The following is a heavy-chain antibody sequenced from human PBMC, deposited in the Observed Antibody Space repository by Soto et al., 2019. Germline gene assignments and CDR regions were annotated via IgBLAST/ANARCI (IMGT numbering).Heavy chain of an antibody. D-gene: IGHD1-26*01. CDR1: GGTFSSYA. V-gene: IGHV1-69*01. Sequence: QVQLVQSGAEVKKPWSSVKVSCKASGGTFSSYAISWVRQAPGQGLEGMGGFIPIFGTANYAQKFQGRVSITADESTSTAYMERSSLRAEDTAVYYCARESAAVGAHGWFDPWGQGTLVTVSS. CDR3: ARESAAVGAHGWFDP. J-gene: IGHJ5*02. CDR2: FIPIFGTA.